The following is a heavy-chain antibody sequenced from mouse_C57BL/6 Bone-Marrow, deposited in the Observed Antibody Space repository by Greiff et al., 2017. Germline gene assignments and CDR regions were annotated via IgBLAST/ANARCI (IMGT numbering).Heavy chain of an antibody. Sequence: VQLQQSGPELVKPGASVKISCKASGYTFTDYYMNWVKQSHGKSLEWIGDINPNNGGTSYNQKFKGKATLTVDKYSSTAYMELRSLTSEDSAVYYCARVYYDPDYYAMDYWGQGTSVTVSS. CDR2: INPNNGGT. D-gene: IGHD2-4*01. J-gene: IGHJ4*01. V-gene: IGHV1-26*01. CDR1: GYTFTDYY. CDR3: ARVYYDPDYYAMDY.